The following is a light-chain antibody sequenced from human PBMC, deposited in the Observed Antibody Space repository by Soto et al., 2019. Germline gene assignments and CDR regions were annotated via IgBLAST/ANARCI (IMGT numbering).Light chain of an antibody. CDR3: QQYNNLPQT. CDR1: QSVGSS. Sequence: IVFTQSPATLSFSPGERATLSCRASQSVGSSLAWYQQKPGQAPRLLINDSSNRATGIPARFSGSGSGTDFTLTISSLEPEDFAVYYCQQYNNLPQTFGQGTRLEFK. V-gene: IGKV3-11*01. CDR2: DSS. J-gene: IGKJ5*01.